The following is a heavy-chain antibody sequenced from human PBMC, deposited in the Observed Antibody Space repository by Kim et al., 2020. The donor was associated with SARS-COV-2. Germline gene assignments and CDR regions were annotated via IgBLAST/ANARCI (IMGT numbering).Heavy chain of an antibody. J-gene: IGHJ3*02. CDR1: GFTFSSYW. CDR3: ARGGYSSSWYWGTYDAFDI. V-gene: IGHV3-74*01. D-gene: IGHD6-13*01. Sequence: GGSLRLSCAASGFTFSSYWMHWVRQAPGKGLVWVSRINSDGSSTSYSDSVKGRFTISRDNAKNTLYLQMNSLSAEDTAVYYCARGGYSSSWYWGTYDAFDIWAQGKMVTVSS. CDR2: INSDGSST.